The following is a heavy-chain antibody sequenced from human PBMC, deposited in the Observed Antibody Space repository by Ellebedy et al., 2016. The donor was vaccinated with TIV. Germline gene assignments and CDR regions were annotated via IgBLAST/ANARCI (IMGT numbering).Heavy chain of an antibody. V-gene: IGHV1-69*04. CDR1: GGTFSSYA. D-gene: IGHD5-24*01. Sequence: ASVKVSCKASGGTFSSYAISWVRQAPGQGLEWMGRIISILGIANYAQKFQGRVTITADKSTSTAYMELSSLRSEDTAVYYCARDPFGVATTLDYWGQGTLVTVSS. CDR3: ARDPFGVATTLDY. J-gene: IGHJ4*02. CDR2: IISILGIA.